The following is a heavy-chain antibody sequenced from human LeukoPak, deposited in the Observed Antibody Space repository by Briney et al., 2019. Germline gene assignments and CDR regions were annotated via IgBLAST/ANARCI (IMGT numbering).Heavy chain of an antibody. D-gene: IGHD3-10*01. V-gene: IGHV4-38-2*01. CDR1: AYSVNSGYY. J-gene: IGHJ3*01. CDR2: IYHTGSA. CDR3: ARGLGSGTL. Sequence: KPSETLSLTYAVSAYSVNSGYYWVWIRQPPGKGREWIGSIYHTGSAYYDPSLKSRVTISVDTSKNQFSLNLTSVTAADTAVYYCARGLGSGTLWGQGTMVTVSS.